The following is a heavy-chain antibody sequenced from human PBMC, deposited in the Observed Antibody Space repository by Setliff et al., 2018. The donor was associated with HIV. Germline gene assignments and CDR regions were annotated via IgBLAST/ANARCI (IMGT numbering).Heavy chain of an antibody. Sequence: ASVKVSCKASGYTFNNYGISWVRQAPGQGLEWMGWINTHSGYTNYAQNVQGRVTVTMDTSTSTAYMELRSLKSDDTAVYYCARGKTWLRFFDYWGQGTLVTVSS. CDR3: ARGKTWLRFFDY. D-gene: IGHD5-12*01. CDR2: INTHSGYT. CDR1: GYTFNNYG. J-gene: IGHJ4*02. V-gene: IGHV1-18*01.